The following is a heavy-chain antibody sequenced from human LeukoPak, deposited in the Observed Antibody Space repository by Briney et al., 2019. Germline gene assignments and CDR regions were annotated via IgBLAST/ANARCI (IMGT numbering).Heavy chain of an antibody. CDR2: IRGKANSYAT. CDR3: TRHLERITIFGVVIPDAFDI. Sequence: GGSLRLSCAASGFTFSGSAMHWVRQASGKGLEWVGRIRGKANSYATAYAASVKGRFTISRDDSKNTAYLQMNSLKTEDTAVYYCTRHLERITIFGVVIPDAFDIWGQGTMVTVSS. J-gene: IGHJ3*02. D-gene: IGHD3-3*01. V-gene: IGHV3-73*01. CDR1: GFTFSGSA.